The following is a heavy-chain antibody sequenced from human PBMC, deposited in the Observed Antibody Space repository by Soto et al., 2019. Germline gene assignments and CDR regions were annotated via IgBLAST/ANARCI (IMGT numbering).Heavy chain of an antibody. Sequence: KTGGSLRLSCAASGFTFITYGMNWVRQAPGKGLEWVSSISSSSSYIYYADSVKGRFTISRDNAKNSLYLQMNSLRAEDTAVYYCARDPWDYWGQGTLVTVSS. CDR2: ISSSSSYI. V-gene: IGHV3-21*01. J-gene: IGHJ4*02. CDR1: GFTFITYG. CDR3: ARDPWDY.